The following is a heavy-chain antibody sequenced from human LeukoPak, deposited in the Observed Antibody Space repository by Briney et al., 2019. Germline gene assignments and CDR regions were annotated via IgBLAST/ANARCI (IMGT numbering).Heavy chain of an antibody. D-gene: IGHD6-19*01. CDR1: GFTFSSYS. J-gene: IGHJ4*02. Sequence: GGSLRLSCAASGFTFSSYSMNWVRQAPGKGLEWVSSISSSSSYIYYADSVKGRFTISRDNAKNSLYLQMNSLRAEDTAVYYCARDHVADIYYFDYWGQGTLVTVSS. CDR3: ARDHVADIYYFDY. V-gene: IGHV3-21*01. CDR2: ISSSSSYI.